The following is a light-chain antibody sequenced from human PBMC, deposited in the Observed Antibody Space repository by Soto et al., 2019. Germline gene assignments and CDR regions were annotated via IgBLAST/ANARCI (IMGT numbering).Light chain of an antibody. J-gene: IGKJ5*01. Sequence: DVQMTQSPSSLSAFVGDRVTITCRASQSINTYLNWYQQKPGKAPRLLIYETSNLESGVPSRFSGSGSGTDFTLTITSLQPEDFATYYCQQTYSTLPSTFGQGTRLEI. V-gene: IGKV1-39*01. CDR3: QQTYSTLPST. CDR2: ETS. CDR1: QSINTY.